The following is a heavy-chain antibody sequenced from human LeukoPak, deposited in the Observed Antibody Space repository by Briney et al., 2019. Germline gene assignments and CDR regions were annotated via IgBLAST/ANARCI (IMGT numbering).Heavy chain of an antibody. Sequence: SETLSLTCTVSGGSISSSSYYWGWIRQPPGKGLEWIGSIYYSGSTYYNPSLKSRVTISVDTSKNQFSLKLSSVTAADTAVYYCARDVSFGVDPWWFDPWGQGTLVTVSS. CDR1: GGSISSSSYY. J-gene: IGHJ5*02. V-gene: IGHV4-39*07. CDR2: IYYSGST. D-gene: IGHD3-3*01. CDR3: ARDVSFGVDPWWFDP.